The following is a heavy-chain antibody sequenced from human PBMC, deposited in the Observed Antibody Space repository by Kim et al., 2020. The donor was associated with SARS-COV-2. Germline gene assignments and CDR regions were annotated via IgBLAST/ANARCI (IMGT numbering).Heavy chain of an antibody. CDR3: ARDGGLLWFGELLYSNDY. V-gene: IGHV1-18*01. Sequence: ASVKVSCKASGYTFTSYGISWVRQAPGQGLEWMGWISAYNGNTNYAQKLQGRVTMTTDTSTSTAYMELRSLRSDDTAVYYCARDGGLLWFGELLYSNDYWGQGTLVTVSS. CDR2: ISAYNGNT. J-gene: IGHJ4*02. D-gene: IGHD3-10*01. CDR1: GYTFTSYG.